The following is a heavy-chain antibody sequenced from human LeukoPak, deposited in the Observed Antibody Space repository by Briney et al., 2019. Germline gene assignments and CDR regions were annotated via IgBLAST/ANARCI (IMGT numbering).Heavy chain of an antibody. CDR1: GFTFSNAW. J-gene: IGHJ4*02. CDR2: IKSKTDGGTT. D-gene: IGHD2-15*01. V-gene: IGHV3-15*01. Sequence: PGGSLRLSCAASGFTFSNAWMSWVRQAPGKGLEWVGRIKSKTDGGTTDYAAPVKGRFTISRDDSKNTLYLQMNSLKTEDTAVYYCTTFWEDCSGGSCYNDYWGQGTLVTVSS. CDR3: TTFWEDCSGGSCYNDY.